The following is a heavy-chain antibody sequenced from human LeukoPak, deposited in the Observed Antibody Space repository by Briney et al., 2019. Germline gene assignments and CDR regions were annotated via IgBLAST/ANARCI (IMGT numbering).Heavy chain of an antibody. D-gene: IGHD3-10*01. CDR2: ISYDGSNK. Sequence: PGGSLRLSCAASGFTFSSYAMHWVRQAPGKGLEWLAVISYDGSNKYYADSVKGRFTISRDNSKNTLYLQMNSLRAEDTAVFYCARDPTMVRGAYFNYWGQGTLVTVSS. CDR1: GFTFSSYA. CDR3: ARDPTMVRGAYFNY. J-gene: IGHJ4*02. V-gene: IGHV3-30-3*01.